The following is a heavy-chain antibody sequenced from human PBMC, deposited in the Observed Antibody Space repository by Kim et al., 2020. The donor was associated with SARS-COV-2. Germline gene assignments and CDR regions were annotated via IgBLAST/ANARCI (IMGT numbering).Heavy chain of an antibody. J-gene: IGHJ2*01. CDR3: ARDLDSGPGWYFDL. Sequence: GGSLRLSCSASGFSFGIYYMHWVRQAPGKGLVWVSRIESGGTGTTYADSVKGRFTVSRDNAKNTVYLQMNSLGAEDTAVYYCARDLDSGPGWYFDLWGRGTLVTVSS. CDR2: IESGGTGT. V-gene: IGHV3-74*01. CDR1: GFSFGIYY. D-gene: IGHD6-25*01.